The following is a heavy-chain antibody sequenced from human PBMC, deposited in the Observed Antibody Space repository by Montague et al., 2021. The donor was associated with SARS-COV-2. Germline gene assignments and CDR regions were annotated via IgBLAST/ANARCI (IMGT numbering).Heavy chain of an antibody. D-gene: IGHD3-3*01. J-gene: IGHJ6*02. Sequence: SLRLSCAASGFTFSSYSMNWVRQAPGKGLEWVSYISSSSSTIYYADSVKGRFTISRDNAKNSLYLQMNSLRAEDTAVYYCARGNGGPNRRFLEWLSPYGMDVWGQGPRSPSP. CDR3: ARGNGGPNRRFLEWLSPYGMDV. V-gene: IGHV3-48*04. CDR1: GFTFSSYS. CDR2: ISSSSSTI.